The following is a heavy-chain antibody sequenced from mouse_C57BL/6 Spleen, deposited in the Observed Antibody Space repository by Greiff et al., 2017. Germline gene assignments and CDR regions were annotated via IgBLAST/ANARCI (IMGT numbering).Heavy chain of an antibody. Sequence: EVQLQQSGAELVKPGASVKLSCTASGFNIKDFYMHWVKLRPEPGLERIGRIDPEDGETKYAPKFQGKATITADTSSNTAYLQLSSLTSEDTAVYYSARGDDGYSAWFAYWGQGTLVTVSA. CDR3: ARGDDGYSAWFAY. CDR2: IDPEDGET. V-gene: IGHV14-2*01. J-gene: IGHJ3*01. D-gene: IGHD2-3*01. CDR1: GFNIKDFY.